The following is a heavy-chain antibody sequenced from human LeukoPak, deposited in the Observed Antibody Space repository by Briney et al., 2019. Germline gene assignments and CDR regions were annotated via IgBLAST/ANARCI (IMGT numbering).Heavy chain of an antibody. J-gene: IGHJ4*02. CDR3: ARALYDSSDYYFHY. V-gene: IGHV4-61*01. CDR1: GGSVSSGSYY. Sequence: SETLSLTCTVSGGSVSSGSYYWSWIRQPPGKGLEWIGYIYYSGSTNYNPSLKSRVTISVDTSKNQFSLKLSSVTAADTAVYYCARALYDSSDYYFHYWGQGTLVTVSS. D-gene: IGHD3-22*01. CDR2: IYYSGST.